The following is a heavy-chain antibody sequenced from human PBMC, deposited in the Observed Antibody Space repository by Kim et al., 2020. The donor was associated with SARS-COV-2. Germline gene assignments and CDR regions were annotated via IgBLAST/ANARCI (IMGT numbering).Heavy chain of an antibody. CDR2: ISGSGGST. J-gene: IGHJ6*02. CDR3: AKGFVAAAPRGCYGLDV. CDR1: GFTFSNYA. Sequence: GGSLRLSCAASGFTFSNYAMHWVRQAPGKGPEWVSSISGSGGSTYYADSVKGRFIVSRDNSRDTLYLQMTSLRAEDTAQYYCAKGFVAAAPRGCYGLDVWGQVTTVTVSS. D-gene: IGHD6-13*01. V-gene: IGHV3-23*01.